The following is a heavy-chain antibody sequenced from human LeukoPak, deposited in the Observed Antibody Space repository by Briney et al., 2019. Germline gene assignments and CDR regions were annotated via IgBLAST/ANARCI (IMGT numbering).Heavy chain of an antibody. J-gene: IGHJ3*02. Sequence: GGSLRLSCAASGFTVSSNYMSWVRQAPGKGLEWVSVIYSGGSTYYADSVKGRFTISRDNSKNTLYLQMNSLRAEDTAVYYCARQPIGGHYDSSGYPTDAFDIWGQGTMVTVSS. CDR2: IYSGGST. V-gene: IGHV3-53*01. CDR1: GFTVSSNY. CDR3: ARQPIGGHYDSSGYPTDAFDI. D-gene: IGHD3-22*01.